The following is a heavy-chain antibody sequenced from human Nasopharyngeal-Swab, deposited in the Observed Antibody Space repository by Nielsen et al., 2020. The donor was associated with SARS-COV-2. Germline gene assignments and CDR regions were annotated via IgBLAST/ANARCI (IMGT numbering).Heavy chain of an antibody. J-gene: IGHJ6*03. V-gene: IGHV3-33*01. CDR1: GFTFSSYG. Sequence: GGSLRLSCAASGFTFSSYGMHWVRQAPGKGLEWVAVIWYDGSNKYYADSVKGRFTISRDNSKNTLYLQMNSLRAEDTAVYYCARDFNWGYYYYMDVWGKGTTVTVSS. D-gene: IGHD7-27*01. CDR3: ARDFNWGYYYYMDV. CDR2: IWYDGSNK.